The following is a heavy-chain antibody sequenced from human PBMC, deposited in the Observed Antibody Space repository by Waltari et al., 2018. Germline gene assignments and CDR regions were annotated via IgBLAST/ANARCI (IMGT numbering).Heavy chain of an antibody. CDR1: GGSISSYY. Sequence: QVQLQESGPGLVKPSETLSLTCTVSGGSISSYYWSWIRQPPGKGLEWIGYIYYSGSTNSNPSLKSRVTISVDTSKNQFSLKLSSVTAADTAVYYCARGSQLLDRYYYYYGMDVWGQGTTVTVSS. D-gene: IGHD2-2*01. CDR3: ARGSQLLDRYYYYYGMDV. CDR2: IYYSGST. J-gene: IGHJ6*02. V-gene: IGHV4-59*01.